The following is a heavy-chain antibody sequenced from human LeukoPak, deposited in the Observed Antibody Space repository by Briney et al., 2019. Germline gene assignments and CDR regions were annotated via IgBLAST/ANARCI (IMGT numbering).Heavy chain of an antibody. J-gene: IGHJ5*02. V-gene: IGHV4-39*01. D-gene: IGHD2-15*01. CDR1: GGSISTSRYY. CDR3: ARLFCSGGSCPGWFDP. CDR2: IYYSGAT. Sequence: PSETLPLTCSVSGGSISTSRYYWGWIRQTPGKGLEWIGSIYYSGATYYNPSLKSRVTISVRTSRNQFSLRLSSVTAADTAVYYCARLFCSGGSCPGWFDPWGQGTLVTVSS.